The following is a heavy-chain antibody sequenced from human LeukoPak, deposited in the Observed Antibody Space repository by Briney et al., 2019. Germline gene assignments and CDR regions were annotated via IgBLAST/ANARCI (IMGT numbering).Heavy chain of an antibody. J-gene: IGHJ6*02. Sequence: PGGSLRLSCAASGFTFSSYAMSWVRQAPGKGLEWVSGISTSGGTTFYADSVKGRFAISRDNSKNTLYLQMNSLRAEDTATYYCAKDHSGPTWYYYGMDVWGQGTTVTVSS. D-gene: IGHD2-15*01. V-gene: IGHV3-23*01. CDR3: AKDHSGPTWYYYGMDV. CDR2: ISTSGGTT. CDR1: GFTFSSYA.